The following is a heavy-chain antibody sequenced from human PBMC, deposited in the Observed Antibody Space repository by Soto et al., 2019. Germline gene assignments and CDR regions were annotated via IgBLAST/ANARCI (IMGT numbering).Heavy chain of an antibody. D-gene: IGHD3-16*01. CDR1: GFSFNNYW. CDR2: IKDDGGET. CDR3: VSALAGRGGIDY. Sequence: EVQLVESGGGLVQPGGSLRLSCAASGFSFNNYWMSWVRQGLGKGLEWVANIKDDGGETYYLDSVKGRFTMSRDNAKSSRYLQMNSLRAEDPAVYYCVSALAGRGGIDYWGQGTLVTVSS. V-gene: IGHV3-7*01. J-gene: IGHJ4*02.